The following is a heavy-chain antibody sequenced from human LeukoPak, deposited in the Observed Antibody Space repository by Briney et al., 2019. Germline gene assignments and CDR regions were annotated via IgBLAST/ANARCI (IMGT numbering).Heavy chain of an antibody. CDR2: INHSGST. CDR3: ARLRDRNYYGSGSYYPYYFDY. D-gene: IGHD3-10*01. CDR1: GGSFSGYY. V-gene: IGHV4-34*01. J-gene: IGHJ4*02. Sequence: SETLSLTCAVYGGSFSGYYWSWIRQPPGKGLEWIGEINHSGSTNYNPSLKSRVTISVDTSKNQFSLKLSSVTAADTAVYYCARLRDRNYYGSGSYYPYYFDYWGQGTLVTVSS.